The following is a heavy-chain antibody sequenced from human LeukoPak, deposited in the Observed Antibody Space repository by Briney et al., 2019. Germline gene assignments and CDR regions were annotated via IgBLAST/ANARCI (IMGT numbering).Heavy chain of an antibody. D-gene: IGHD4-23*01. CDR1: GFTFSSYA. Sequence: PGGSLRLSCAASGFTFSSYAMSWVRQTPGKGLEWVSAISGSGGSTYYADSVKGRFTISRDNSKNTLYLQMNSLRAEDTAVYYCARDLASDNGDYSWGPDYWGQGTLVTVSS. CDR2: ISGSGGST. J-gene: IGHJ4*02. CDR3: ARDLASDNGDYSWGPDY. V-gene: IGHV3-23*01.